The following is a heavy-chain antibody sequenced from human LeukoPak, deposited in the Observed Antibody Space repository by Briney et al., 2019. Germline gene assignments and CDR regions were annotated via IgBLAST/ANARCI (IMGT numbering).Heavy chain of an antibody. J-gene: IGHJ4*02. CDR2: IDQDGSEE. Sequence: GGSLRLSCAASGFTLSDYWMSWVRQAPGKGLEWVANIDQDGSEENYVDSVKGRFTISRDDAKNSLYLQMSSLRAEDTAVYYCARESTEERPGCWGQGTLVTVSS. D-gene: IGHD1-1*01. V-gene: IGHV3-7*01. CDR1: GFTLSDYW. CDR3: ARESTEERPGC.